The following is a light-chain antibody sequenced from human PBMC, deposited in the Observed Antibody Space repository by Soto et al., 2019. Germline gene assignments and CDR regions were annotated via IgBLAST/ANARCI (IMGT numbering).Light chain of an antibody. CDR1: SSDIGAYNY. J-gene: IGLJ2*01. CDR3: SSYGGNNNYDI. CDR2: EVT. Sequence: QSALTQPPSASGSPGQSVTISCSGTSSDIGAYNYVSWYQQHPGKAPKLLISEVTKRPSGVPDRFSGSKSGNTASLTVSGLQGDDEADYYCSSYGGNNNYDIFGGGTKLTVL. V-gene: IGLV2-8*01.